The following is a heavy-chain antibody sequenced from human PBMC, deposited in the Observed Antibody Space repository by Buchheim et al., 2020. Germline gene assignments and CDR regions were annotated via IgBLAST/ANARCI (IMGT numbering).Heavy chain of an antibody. V-gene: IGHV3-23*04. CDR3: ATTARGYSGYEYYYYYGMDV. CDR1: GFTVSSNY. D-gene: IGHD5-12*01. Sequence: EVQLVESGGGLVQPGGSLRLSCAASGFTVSSNYMSWVRQAPGKGLEWVSVISGSGGSTYYADSVKGRFTISRDNSKNTLYLQMNSLRAEDTAVYYCATTARGYSGYEYYYYYGMDVWGQGTT. CDR2: ISGSGGST. J-gene: IGHJ6*02.